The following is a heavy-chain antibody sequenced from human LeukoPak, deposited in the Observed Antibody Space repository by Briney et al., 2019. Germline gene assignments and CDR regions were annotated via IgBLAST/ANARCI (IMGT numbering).Heavy chain of an antibody. V-gene: IGHV1-69*04. CDR1: GGTFSSYA. CDR3: ARSDNWNYGHDAFDI. Sequence: SVKVSCKASGGTFSSYAISWVRQAPGQGLEWMGRIIPILGIANYAQKFRGRVTITADKSTSTAYMELSSLRSEDTAVYYCARSDNWNYGHDAFDIWGQGTMVTVSS. D-gene: IGHD1-7*01. J-gene: IGHJ3*02. CDR2: IIPILGIA.